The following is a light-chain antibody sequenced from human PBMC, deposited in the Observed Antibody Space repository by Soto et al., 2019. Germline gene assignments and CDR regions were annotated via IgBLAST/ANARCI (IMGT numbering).Light chain of an antibody. Sequence: AIQLTQSPSDMFAIGGDIVNISGRASQGIGNALGWYQQKPGKPPKVLIYGASNLQSGVPPRFSGSGSGTDFTLAISSLQPEDFATYYCQQSYTTPPGWTFGQGTKVDI. J-gene: IGKJ1*01. CDR3: QQSYTTPPGWT. CDR1: QGIGNA. CDR2: GAS. V-gene: IGKV1-6*01.